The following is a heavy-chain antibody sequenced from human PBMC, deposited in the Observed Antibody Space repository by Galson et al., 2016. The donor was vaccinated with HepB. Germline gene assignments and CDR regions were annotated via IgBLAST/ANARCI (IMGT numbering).Heavy chain of an antibody. CDR3: AKDKKRISSRGWRSNSGMDV. CDR2: ISWNSGII. J-gene: IGHJ6*02. V-gene: IGHV3-9*01. CDR1: GFSFDDYA. Sequence: SLRLSCAGSGFSFDDYAMHWVRQAPGKGLEWVSGISWNSGIIGYADPVKGRFTISRDNAKNSLYLQMNSLRGEDTGLYYCAKDKKRISSRGWRSNSGMDVWGQGTTVTVSS. D-gene: IGHD3-10*01.